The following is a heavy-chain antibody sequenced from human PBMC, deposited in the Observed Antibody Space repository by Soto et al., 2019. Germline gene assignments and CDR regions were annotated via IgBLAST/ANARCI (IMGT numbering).Heavy chain of an antibody. CDR3: ARLAGYWGSWYGGYFDY. Sequence: QVPLVESGGGVVQPGRSLRLSCAASGFTLSSYAMHWVRQAPGKGLEWVAVISYDGNKKYYADSVKGRFTISRDNSNNARYLQMNRLRADDTAMYYCARLAGYWGSWYGGYFDYGGQGTLVTVSS. J-gene: IGHJ4*02. CDR2: ISYDGNKK. D-gene: IGHD6-13*01. CDR1: GFTLSSYA. V-gene: IGHV3-30-3*01.